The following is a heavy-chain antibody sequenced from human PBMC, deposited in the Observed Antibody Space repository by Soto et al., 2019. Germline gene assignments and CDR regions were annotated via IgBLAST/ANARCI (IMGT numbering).Heavy chain of an antibody. Sequence: SETLSLTCTVSGGSISSYYWSWIRQPPGKGLEWIGYIYYSGSTNYNPSLKSRVTISVDTSKNQFSLKLSSVTAADTAVYYCARSHYDFWSGPRTSPLPPNYYYYYMDVWGKGTTVTVSS. V-gene: IGHV4-59*01. CDR3: ARSHYDFWSGPRTSPLPPNYYYYYMDV. CDR1: GGSISSYY. D-gene: IGHD3-3*01. J-gene: IGHJ6*03. CDR2: IYYSGST.